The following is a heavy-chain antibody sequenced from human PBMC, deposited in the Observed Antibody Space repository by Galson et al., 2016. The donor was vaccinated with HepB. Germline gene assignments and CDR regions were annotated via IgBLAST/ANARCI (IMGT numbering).Heavy chain of an antibody. V-gene: IGHV1-18*01. CDR1: GYTFTSSE. Sequence: SVKVSCKASGYTFTSSEISWVRQAPGQGPECMGWMSTTNGFTNYAQKLLGRVTITIDTSTNTAYLKLTSLSSDETAMYFCATWGPTTGEYFRTGAQANQVTVPS. CDR3: ATWGPTTGEYFRT. J-gene: IGHJ1*01. CDR2: MSTTNGFT. D-gene: IGHD1-26*01.